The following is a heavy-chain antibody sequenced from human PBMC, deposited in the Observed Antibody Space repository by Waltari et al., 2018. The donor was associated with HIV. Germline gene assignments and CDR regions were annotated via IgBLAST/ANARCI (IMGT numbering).Heavy chain of an antibody. CDR2: IYYSGST. Sequence: QVQLQESGPGLVKPSETLSLTCTVSGGSISSYYWSWIRQPPGKGLEWIVSIYYSGSTTYNPALKSRVTIPVDTSKNQFSLKLSSVTAADTAVYYCARDGGELSYDAFDIWGQGTMVTVSS. J-gene: IGHJ3*02. CDR3: ARDGGELSYDAFDI. V-gene: IGHV4-59*01. CDR1: GGSISSYY. D-gene: IGHD3-16*02.